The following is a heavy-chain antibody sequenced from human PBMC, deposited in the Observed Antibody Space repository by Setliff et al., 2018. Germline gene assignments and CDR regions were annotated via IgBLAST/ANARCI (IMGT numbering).Heavy chain of an antibody. CDR2: ISSYNDVT. Sequence: ASVKVSCKASGYSFTGYYMHWVRQAPGQGLEWMGWISSYNDVTNYAQSFQGRVTMTTDTSKSAAYMDLRGLRSDDTAVYYCAISTLSICSGGSCPNAFDVWGQGTMVTVSS. J-gene: IGHJ3*01. CDR3: AISTLSICSGGSCPNAFDV. V-gene: IGHV1-18*01. D-gene: IGHD2-15*01. CDR1: GYSFTGYY.